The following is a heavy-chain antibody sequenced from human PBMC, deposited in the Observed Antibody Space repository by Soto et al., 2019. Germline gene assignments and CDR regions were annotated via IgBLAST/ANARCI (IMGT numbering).Heavy chain of an antibody. Sequence: LQLNESGQDLLKPSGTLSLPCSVSGFSITGSTFYWGWFRKSPGKGLEWIGTVDYNENTYNNPSPASRATLSLQPSKAQFSLNLRSVTAADTAVYYCARLLGLRAAESWGQGTLLTVSS. V-gene: IGHV4-39*01. D-gene: IGHD3-16*01. CDR3: ARLLGLRAAES. CDR2: VDYNENT. J-gene: IGHJ1*01. CDR1: GFSITGSTFY.